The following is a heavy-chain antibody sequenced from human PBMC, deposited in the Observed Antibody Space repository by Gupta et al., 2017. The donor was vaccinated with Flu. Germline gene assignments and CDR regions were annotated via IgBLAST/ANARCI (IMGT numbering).Heavy chain of an antibody. CDR2: ISAKGYNG. D-gene: IGHD1-26*01. Sequence: QVQLVESGGGVVQPGRSLRLSCAVSGFTFSTYGMHWVRQAPGNGLEWVAGISAKGYNGYYADSMKGRFTISRDNSKNTLYLQVSSLRPEDTAVYYCAKGGAPNSGSYYLDYWGQGTLVTVSS. V-gene: IGHV3-30*18. J-gene: IGHJ4*02. CDR1: GFTFSTYG. CDR3: AKGGAPNSGSYYLDY.